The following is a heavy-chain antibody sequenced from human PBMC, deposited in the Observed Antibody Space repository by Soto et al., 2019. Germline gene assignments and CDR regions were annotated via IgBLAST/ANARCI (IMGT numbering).Heavy chain of an antibody. Sequence: QVQLVQSGAEVKKPGASVKVSCKASGYTFTSYGISWVRQAPGQGREWMGWISTYNGNTKYAQKLQGRVTMTTDTSTSTAYRELRSLRADDTAAFYCAREMVRGVGSDYWGQGTLVTVAS. J-gene: IGHJ4*02. CDR3: AREMVRGVGSDY. V-gene: IGHV1-18*01. D-gene: IGHD3-10*01. CDR1: GYTFTSYG. CDR2: ISTYNGNT.